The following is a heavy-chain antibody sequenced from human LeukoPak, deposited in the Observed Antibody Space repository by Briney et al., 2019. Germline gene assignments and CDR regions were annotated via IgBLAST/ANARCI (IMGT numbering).Heavy chain of an antibody. CDR1: GYTLTELS. CDR3: ATIVDSSSWYNNWFDL. J-gene: IGHJ5*02. V-gene: IGHV1-24*01. Sequence: ASVKVSCKVSGYTLTELSMHWVRQAPGKGLEWMGGFDPEDGETIYAQKFQGRVTMTEDTSTDTAYMELSSLRSEDTAVYYCATIVDSSSWYNNWFDLWGQGTLVTVSS. CDR2: FDPEDGET. D-gene: IGHD6-13*01.